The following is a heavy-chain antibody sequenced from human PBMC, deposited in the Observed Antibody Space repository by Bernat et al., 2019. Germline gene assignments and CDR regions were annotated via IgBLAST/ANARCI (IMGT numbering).Heavy chain of an antibody. J-gene: IGHJ4*02. CDR1: GCTFSSYG. CDR3: AGAPISPATPHFDY. V-gene: IGHV3-30*03. Sequence: QVQLVESGGGVVQPGRSLRLSCAASGCTFSSYGMHWVRQAPGKGLEWVAVISYDGSNKYYADSVKGRFTISRDNSKNTLYLQMTSLRAEDTALFYCAGAPISPATPHFDYWGQGTLVTVSS. CDR2: ISYDGSNK.